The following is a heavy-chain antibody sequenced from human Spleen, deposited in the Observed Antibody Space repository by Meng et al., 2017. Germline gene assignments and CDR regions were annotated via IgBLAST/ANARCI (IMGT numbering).Heavy chain of an antibody. D-gene: IGHD6-19*01. Sequence: QLQLQQCGAGLLKPSETLSLTCADSGWSVNNYFWTWIRQPPGQGLEWIGEINNSGSTNYNPSLKSRVTISVDTSKNQFSLKLSSVTAADTAVYYCARGTRLVKYWGQGTLVTVAS. CDR3: ARGTRLVKY. V-gene: IGHV4-34*01. CDR2: INNSGST. J-gene: IGHJ4*02. CDR1: GWSVNNYF.